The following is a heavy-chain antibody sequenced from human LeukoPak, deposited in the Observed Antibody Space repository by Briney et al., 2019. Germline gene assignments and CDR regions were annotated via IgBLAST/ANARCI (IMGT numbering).Heavy chain of an antibody. Sequence: GGSLRLSCAGSGFIFSDYYMSWIRQAPGKGLEWVSYISSSSNNIYYADSVKGRFTISRDNAKNSLYLQMNSLRAEDTAVYYCARDRSHSSGWYSCPFDPWGQGTLVTVSS. D-gene: IGHD6-13*01. CDR3: ARDRSHSSGWYSCPFDP. V-gene: IGHV3-11*01. J-gene: IGHJ5*02. CDR1: GFIFSDYY. CDR2: ISSSSNNI.